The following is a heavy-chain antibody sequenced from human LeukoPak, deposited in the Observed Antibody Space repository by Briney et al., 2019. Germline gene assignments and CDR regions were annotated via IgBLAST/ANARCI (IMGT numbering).Heavy chain of an antibody. D-gene: IGHD6-6*01. V-gene: IGHV1-2*02. CDR2: INPNSGGT. J-gene: IGHJ4*02. Sequence: ASVTVSCTASGYTFTGYYMHWVRQAPGQGLEWMGWINPNSGGTNYAQKFQGRVTMTRDTSISTAYMELSRLRSDDTAVYYCARDLLAARPGYRRGDWGQGTLVTVSS. CDR3: ARDLLAARPGYRRGD. CDR1: GYTFTGYY.